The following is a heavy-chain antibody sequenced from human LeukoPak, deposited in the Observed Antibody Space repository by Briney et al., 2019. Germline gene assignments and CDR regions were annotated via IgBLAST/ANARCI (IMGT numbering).Heavy chain of an antibody. CDR1: GASISSSDW. CDR2: IYYTGSR. Sequence: SETLSLTCVVSGASISSSDWWSWVRQSPGKGLEWIGEIYYTGSRNYNPSLKSRVAMSVDTSKNQFSLKLSSVTAADTAVYYCASLPSPYGSGGVDYWGQGTLATVSS. D-gene: IGHD3-10*01. J-gene: IGHJ4*02. V-gene: IGHV4-4*02. CDR3: ASLPSPYGSGGVDY.